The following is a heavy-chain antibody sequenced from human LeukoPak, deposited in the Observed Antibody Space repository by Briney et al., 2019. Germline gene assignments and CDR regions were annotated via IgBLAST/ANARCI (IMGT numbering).Heavy chain of an antibody. J-gene: IGHJ6*03. D-gene: IGHD2/OR15-2a*01. CDR2: INPNSGGT. V-gene: IGHV1-2*02. Sequence: ASVKVSCKASGYTFTGYYMHWVRQAPGQGLEWMGWINPNSGGTNYAQKFQGRVTMTRDTSISTAYMELSRLRSDDTAVYYCASGAHSTPYQTRYYYYYYMDVWGKGTTVTVSS. CDR3: ASGAHSTPYQTRYYYYYYMDV. CDR1: GYTFTGYY.